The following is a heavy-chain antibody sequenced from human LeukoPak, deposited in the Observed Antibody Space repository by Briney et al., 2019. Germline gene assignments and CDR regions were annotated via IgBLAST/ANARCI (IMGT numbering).Heavy chain of an antibody. J-gene: IGHJ4*02. CDR1: GFTLISYS. Sequence: PGGSLRLSCAASGFTLISYSMNWVRQAPGKGLEWVSYISSSSSTIYYADSVKGRFTISRDDAKNSLYLQMNSLRDEDTAVYYCARDQYSSGYSQDYWGQGTLVTVSS. V-gene: IGHV3-48*02. CDR2: ISSSSSTI. D-gene: IGHD3-22*01. CDR3: ARDQYSSGYSQDY.